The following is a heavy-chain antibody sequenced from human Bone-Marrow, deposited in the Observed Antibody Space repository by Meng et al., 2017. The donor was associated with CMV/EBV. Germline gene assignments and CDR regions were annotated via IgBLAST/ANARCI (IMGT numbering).Heavy chain of an antibody. CDR2: INSDGSST. Sequence: GESLKISCAASGFTFSSYWMHWVRQAPGKGLVWVSRINSDGSSTSYADSVKGRFTISRDNAKNTLYLQMNSLRAEDTAVYYCARALSNYYDSSDDTPIGAFEIWGQGTMVTVSS. J-gene: IGHJ3*02. V-gene: IGHV3-74*01. CDR1: GFTFSSYW. D-gene: IGHD3-22*01. CDR3: ARALSNYYDSSDDTPIGAFEI.